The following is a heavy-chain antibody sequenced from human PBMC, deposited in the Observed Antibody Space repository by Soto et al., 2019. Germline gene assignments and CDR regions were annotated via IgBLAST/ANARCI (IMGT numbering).Heavy chain of an antibody. D-gene: IGHD2-2*01. CDR3: ARDRSKWYLDV. J-gene: IGHJ6*02. Sequence: SETLSLTCTVSGGSISSYYWSWIRQPPGKGLEWIGYIYYSGSTNYNPSLKSRVTISVDTSKNQFSLKLSSVTAADTAVYYCARDRSKWYLDVWGQGTTVTVSS. CDR2: IYYSGST. V-gene: IGHV4-59*01. CDR1: GGSISSYY.